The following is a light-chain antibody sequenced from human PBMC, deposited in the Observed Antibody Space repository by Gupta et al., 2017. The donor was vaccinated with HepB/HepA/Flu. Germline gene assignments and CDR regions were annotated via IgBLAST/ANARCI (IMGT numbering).Light chain of an antibody. CDR1: QSIGTK. CDR3: QQYNKWPPYT. CDR2: GAS. Sequence: EIVMTQSPATLSVSLGERATLSCRASQSIGTKLAWYQQKPGRAPRLLISGASIRATGIPARFSGSGYGTEFTLTITSRQSEDFAVYFCQQYNKWPPYTFGQGTKLEVK. J-gene: IGKJ2*01. V-gene: IGKV3-15*01.